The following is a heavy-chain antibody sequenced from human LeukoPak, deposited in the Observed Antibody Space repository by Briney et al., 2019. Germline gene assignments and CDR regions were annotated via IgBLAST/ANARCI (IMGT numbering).Heavy chain of an antibody. V-gene: IGHV1-69*01. CDR3: ARDWGMGPSSSWA. CDR1: GGTFTNYA. CDR2: IMPIFGKA. J-gene: IGHJ5*02. Sequence: GSSVKVSCKASGGTFTNYAFSWARQAPGQGLEWMGGIMPIFGKANYAQKFQGRVTITADESTSTAYMELNSLRSEDTAMYYCARDWGMGPSSSWAWGQGTLVTVSS. D-gene: IGHD6-13*01.